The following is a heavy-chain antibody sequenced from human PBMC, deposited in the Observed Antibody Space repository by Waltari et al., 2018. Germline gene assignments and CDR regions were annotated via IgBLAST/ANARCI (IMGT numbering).Heavy chain of an antibody. CDR1: GFTFSSYV. D-gene: IGHD2-21*01. CDR3: ATNPYCGGDCYIDY. J-gene: IGHJ4*02. CDR2: IGASGSGT. Sequence: DVQLLESGGGLVQPGGSLRLSCAASGFTFSSYVMTWVRQAPGKGLEWVSSIGASGSGTYYTDSVKGRFTISRDNFKNTLYLQMNSLRAEDTALYYCATNPYCGGDCYIDYWGQGTLVTVSS. V-gene: IGHV3-23*01.